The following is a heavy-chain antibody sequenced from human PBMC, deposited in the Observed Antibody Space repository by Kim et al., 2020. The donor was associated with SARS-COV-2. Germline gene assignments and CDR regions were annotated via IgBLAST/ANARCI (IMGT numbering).Heavy chain of an antibody. V-gene: IGHV3-33*01. J-gene: IGHJ4*02. D-gene: IGHD3-10*01. CDR2: IWYDGSNK. CDR1: GFTFSSYG. CDR3: ARDYGSGSYCDY. Sequence: GGSLRLSCAASGFTFSSYGMHWVRQAPGKGLEWVAVIWYDGSNKYYADSVKGRFTISRDNSKNTLYLQMNSLRAEDKAVYYCARDYGSGSYCDYWGQGTLVTVSS.